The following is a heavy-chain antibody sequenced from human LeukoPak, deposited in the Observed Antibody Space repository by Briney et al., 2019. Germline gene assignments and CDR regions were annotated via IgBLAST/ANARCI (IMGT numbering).Heavy chain of an antibody. Sequence: GASVKVSCKTSGYTFTSHYVSGVGQAPGQGVEWMGWISGYNGKTKYVQKFQGRITMTIDTSTTTAYMELRSLTSDDTAVYYCARVRDYYANSDYSDYWGQGTLVTVSS. V-gene: IGHV1-18*04. D-gene: IGHD3-22*01. J-gene: IGHJ4*02. CDR2: ISGYNGKT. CDR1: GYTFTSHY. CDR3: ARVRDYYANSDYSDY.